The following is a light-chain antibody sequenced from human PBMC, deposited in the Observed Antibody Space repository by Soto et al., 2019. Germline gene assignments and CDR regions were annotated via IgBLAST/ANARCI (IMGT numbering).Light chain of an antibody. J-gene: IGKJ1*01. Sequence: DIQLTQSPSTRSASVGDRVTITCRASQRIDRYLAWYQQKPGKAPKLLFYDASTLEGGVPSRFSGSGSATESIRITSSLQPDDFATYYGQQYKDDARTFAHATK. CDR1: QRIDRY. CDR3: QQYKDDART. V-gene: IGKV1-5*01. CDR2: DAS.